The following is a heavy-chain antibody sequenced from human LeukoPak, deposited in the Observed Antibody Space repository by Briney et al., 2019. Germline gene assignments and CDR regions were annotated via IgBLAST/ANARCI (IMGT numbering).Heavy chain of an antibody. CDR1: GASISSYY. CDR2: IYTSAST. Sequence: SETLSLTCTVSGASISSYYWTWIRQPAGEGREGIGRIYTSASTNYNPSIKSRVTMSVDTSKNQFSLKLSSVTAADTAVYYCARARGGSGSYGHFDYWGQGTLVTVSS. D-gene: IGHD1-26*01. J-gene: IGHJ4*02. V-gene: IGHV4-4*07. CDR3: ARARGGSGSYGHFDY.